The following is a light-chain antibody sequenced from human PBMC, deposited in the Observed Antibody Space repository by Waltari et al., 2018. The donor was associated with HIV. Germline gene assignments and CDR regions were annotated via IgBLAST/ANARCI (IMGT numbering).Light chain of an antibody. CDR2: EAS. V-gene: IGLV2-23*01. Sequence: QSALTQPASVSGSPGQSITIPCAGTSRHVGSYNLVSWYQLRPGKDPKLIMYEASKRPSGVSNRFSATKSGNTASLTISGLQAADEAEYYCCSYAGSGTYVFGTETKVTVL. CDR3: CSYAGSGTYV. J-gene: IGLJ1*01. CDR1: SRHVGSYNL.